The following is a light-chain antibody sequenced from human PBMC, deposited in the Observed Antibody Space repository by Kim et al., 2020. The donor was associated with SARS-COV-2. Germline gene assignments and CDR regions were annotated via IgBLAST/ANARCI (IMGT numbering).Light chain of an antibody. Sequence: EIVLTQSPGALSLSPGERATLSCRASQSVANSYLAWYQQKPGRAPRLLIYGASSRATCILDRFSGSGSGTDFTLIISRLEPEDFAVYYCQQYGNSQTFGQGTKVDIK. CDR1: QSVANSY. CDR3: QQYGNSQT. J-gene: IGKJ1*01. V-gene: IGKV3-20*01. CDR2: GAS.